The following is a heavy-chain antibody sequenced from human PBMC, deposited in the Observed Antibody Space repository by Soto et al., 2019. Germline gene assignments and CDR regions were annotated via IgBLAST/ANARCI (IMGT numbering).Heavy chain of an antibody. D-gene: IGHD3-16*01. Sequence: GGSLRLSCAASGFTVSTKYMSWVRQAPGKGLEWVSVIYSGGSTFYADSVRGRFTISRDNSKNTVNLQMNSLRAEDTAVYYCARDPWASDYWGQGTLVTVSS. CDR1: GFTVSTKY. CDR3: ARDPWASDY. V-gene: IGHV3-66*01. J-gene: IGHJ4*02. CDR2: IYSGGST.